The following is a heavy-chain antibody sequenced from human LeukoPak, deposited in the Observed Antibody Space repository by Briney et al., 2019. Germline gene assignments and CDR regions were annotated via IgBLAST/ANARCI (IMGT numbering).Heavy chain of an antibody. CDR1: GFTVSSNY. V-gene: IGHV3-53*01. D-gene: IGHD2-15*01. J-gene: IGHJ4*02. CDR3: ARGGMVAATRLRGYYFDY. Sequence: GGSLRLSCAASGFTVSSNYMSWVRQAPGKGLEWVSVIYSGGSTYYADSVKGRFTISRDNSKNTLYLQMNSLRAEDTAVYYCARGGMVAATRLRGYYFDYWGQGTLVTVSS. CDR2: IYSGGST.